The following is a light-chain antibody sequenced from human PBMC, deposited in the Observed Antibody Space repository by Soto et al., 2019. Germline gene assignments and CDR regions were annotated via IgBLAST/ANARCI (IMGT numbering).Light chain of an antibody. CDR1: QRVRSSY. J-gene: IGKJ2*01. Sequence: EVVLTQSPGTLYLSPGERDTLSCRASQRVRSSYLAWYQQKPGQSPRLLIYGASRRATGIPDRFSGSASGTDFSITLSRREPEDFAVYYCHQSGTPSHTFGQGTKLEI. CDR2: GAS. V-gene: IGKV3-20*01. CDR3: HQSGTPSHT.